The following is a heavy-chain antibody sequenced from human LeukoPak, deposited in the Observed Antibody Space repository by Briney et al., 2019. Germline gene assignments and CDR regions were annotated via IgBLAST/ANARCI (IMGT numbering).Heavy chain of an antibody. V-gene: IGHV3-23*01. CDR2: ISGSGGST. CDR1: GLTFSSYA. D-gene: IGHD4-11*01. CDR3: ATPLGATVTTKAFDY. J-gene: IGHJ4*02. Sequence: GGSLRLSCAASGLTFSSYAMSWVRQAPGKGLEWVSAISGSGGSTYYADSVKGRFTISRDNSKNTLYLQMNSLRAEDTAVYYCATPLGATVTTKAFDYWGQGTLVTVSS.